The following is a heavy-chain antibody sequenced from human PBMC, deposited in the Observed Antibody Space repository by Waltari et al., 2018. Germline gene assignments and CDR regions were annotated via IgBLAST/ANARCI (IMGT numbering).Heavy chain of an antibody. J-gene: IGHJ4*01. Sequence: VQLVQSGAGVKKPGSSVKVSCTASGVTFSSYAISWVRQPPGQGLEWMGGFIPILGTRKYAQKFQCRGTMTSDESTRTALMVQSSRRTEETAVVYCGGGGSIVRATPYFDYWGHGTLVTVSS. CDR3: GGGGSIVRATPYFDY. D-gene: IGHD1-26*01. V-gene: IGHV1-69*01. CDR2: FIPILGTR. CDR1: GVTFSSYA.